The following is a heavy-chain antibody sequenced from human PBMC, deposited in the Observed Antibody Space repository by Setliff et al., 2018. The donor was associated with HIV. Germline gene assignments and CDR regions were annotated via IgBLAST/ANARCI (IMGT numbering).Heavy chain of an antibody. D-gene: IGHD1-26*01. CDR2: IYYSGST. Sequence: SETLSLTCTVSGGSISSYYWSWIRQPPGKGLEWIGYIYYSGSTNYNPSLKSRVTISVDTSKNQFSLKLSSVTAADTAVYYCARSGSYWPLDYWGQGILVTVSS. V-gene: IGHV4-59*01. CDR1: GGSISSYY. J-gene: IGHJ4*02. CDR3: ARSGSYWPLDY.